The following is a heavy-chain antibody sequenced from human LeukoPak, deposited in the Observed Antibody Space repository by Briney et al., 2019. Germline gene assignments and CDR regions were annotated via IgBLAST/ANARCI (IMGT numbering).Heavy chain of an antibody. V-gene: IGHV3-15*01. D-gene: IGHD2-2*01. Sequence: GGSLRLSCAASGFTFSNAWMTWVRQAPGKGLEWVGRIKSKTDGGTTDYPAPVKGRFTISREDSKNTLYLQMNSLKTEDTAVYYCTTEYQLRYAFDIWGQGTMVTVSS. CDR2: IKSKTDGGTT. J-gene: IGHJ3*02. CDR3: TTEYQLRYAFDI. CDR1: GFTFSNAW.